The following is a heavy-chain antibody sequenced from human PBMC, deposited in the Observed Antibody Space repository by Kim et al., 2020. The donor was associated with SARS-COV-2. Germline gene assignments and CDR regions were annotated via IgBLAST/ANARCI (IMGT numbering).Heavy chain of an antibody. CDR1: GFTFSDYY. D-gene: IGHD6-13*01. Sequence: GGSLRLSCAASGFTFSDYYMSWIRQAPGKGLEWVSYISSSSSYTNYADSVKGRFTISRDNAKNSLYLQMNSLRAEDTAVYYCARGHYSSSWYMLDYWGQGTLVTVSS. CDR3: ARGHYSSSWYMLDY. CDR2: ISSSSSYT. V-gene: IGHV3-11*05. J-gene: IGHJ4*02.